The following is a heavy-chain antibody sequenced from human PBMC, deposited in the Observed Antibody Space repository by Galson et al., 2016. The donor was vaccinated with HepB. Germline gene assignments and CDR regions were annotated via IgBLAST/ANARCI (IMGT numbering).Heavy chain of an antibody. V-gene: IGHV3-66*01. CDR2: IYRRDST. J-gene: IGHJ6*02. Sequence: SLRLSCAASGFTASNTYMTWVRQAPGKGLEWVSVIYRRDSTHYADSVKGRFTVSRDNYKNTVYFQMISLRAEETVVYYCSNGHYTVGYSAYANWGMDVWGQGTTVTVSS. D-gene: IGHD5-12*01. CDR3: SNGHYTVGYSAYANWGMDV. CDR1: GFTASNTY.